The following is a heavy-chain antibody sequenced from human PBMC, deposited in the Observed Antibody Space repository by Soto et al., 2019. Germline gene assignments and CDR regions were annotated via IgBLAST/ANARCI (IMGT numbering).Heavy chain of an antibody. J-gene: IGHJ4*02. V-gene: IGHV3-23*01. CDR2: LNKNGESS. D-gene: IGHD2-2*01. CDR3: AKVPDLKHCSRTSCLYFFYL. Sequence: PGVSLRLSCAASGFTFSIDVMSWVRQAPGKGLEWVSSLNKNGESSFYADSVKGRFTISRDNSKNTLYLQMNSLRVEDTAVYYCAKVPDLKHCSRTSCLYFFYLWGQGTLVNVSS. CDR1: GFTFSIDV.